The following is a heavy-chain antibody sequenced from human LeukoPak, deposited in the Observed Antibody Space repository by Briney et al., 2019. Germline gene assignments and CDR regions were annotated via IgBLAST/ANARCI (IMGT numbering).Heavy chain of an antibody. CDR1: GDSISHYY. Sequence: SETLSLTCTVSGDSISHYYWTRIRQPPGRGLEWIAFIYHTGITNYNPSLQSRVITSLDTSKNQLSLKLRTVTAADTAVYYCASFISPDSYFYFTYYYYMDVWGKGTAVTVSS. V-gene: IGHV4-59*01. CDR3: ASFISPDSYFYFTYYYYMDV. CDR2: IYHTGIT. D-gene: IGHD3-10*01. J-gene: IGHJ6*03.